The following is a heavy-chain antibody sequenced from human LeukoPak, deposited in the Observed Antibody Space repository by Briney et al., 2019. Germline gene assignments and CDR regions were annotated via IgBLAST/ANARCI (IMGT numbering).Heavy chain of an antibody. J-gene: IGHJ4*02. V-gene: IGHV3-48*01. D-gene: IGHD4-23*01. CDR1: EFTFSSYS. Sequence: GGSLRLSCAASEFTFSSYSMNWVRQAPGKGLEWVSYITNSGNSKSYADSVKGRFTISRDNTKNSLYLQMNGLRAEDTAVYYCARDSNYYGGKRYWGQGTLVTVSS. CDR3: ARDSNYYGGKRY. CDR2: ITNSGNSK.